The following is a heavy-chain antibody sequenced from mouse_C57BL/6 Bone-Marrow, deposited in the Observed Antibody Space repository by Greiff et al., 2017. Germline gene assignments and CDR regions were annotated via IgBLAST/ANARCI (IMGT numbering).Heavy chain of an antibody. CDR1: GYTFTSYW. V-gene: IGHV1-5*01. D-gene: IGHD2-4*01. CDR3: TRSPIYYDYGFAY. CDR2: IYPGNSDT. J-gene: IGHJ3*01. Sequence: VQLQQSGTVLARPGASVKMSCKTSGYTFTSYWMHWVKQRPGQGLEWIGAIYPGNSDTSYNQKFKGKAKLTAVTSASTAYMELSSLTNEDSAVYYCTRSPIYYDYGFAYWGQGTLVTVSA.